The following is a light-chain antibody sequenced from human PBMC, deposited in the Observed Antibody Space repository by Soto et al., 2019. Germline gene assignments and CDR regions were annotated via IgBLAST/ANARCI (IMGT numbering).Light chain of an antibody. J-gene: IGKJ2*01. CDR2: GAS. V-gene: IGKV3-20*01. CDR3: QQFGSSPTT. Sequence: IVLTQSPGTLSLSPGERATLSCRASQSVISTYLAWYQQQPGQAPRLLLYGASNRATGIPDRFSGSGSGTDFTLTINRLEPEDFAVYFCQQFGSSPTTFGQGTKLDIK. CDR1: QSVISTY.